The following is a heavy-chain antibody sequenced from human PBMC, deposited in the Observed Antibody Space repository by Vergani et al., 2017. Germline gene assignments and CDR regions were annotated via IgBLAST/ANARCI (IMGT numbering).Heavy chain of an antibody. Sequence: QVHLVESGGGVFQPGRSLRLSCVVSGFTSSYYGMHWVRQAPGKGLEWVAVISYDGTQKYYADSVKGRFTISRDNSKSTLYLQMNSLRTEDTAVYYCATKSCGTPGCQIGYFREWGQGTLVTVS. V-gene: IGHV3-30*03. CDR2: ISYDGTQK. J-gene: IGHJ1*01. D-gene: IGHD1-1*01. CDR3: ATKSCGTPGCQIGYFRE. CDR1: GFTSSYYG.